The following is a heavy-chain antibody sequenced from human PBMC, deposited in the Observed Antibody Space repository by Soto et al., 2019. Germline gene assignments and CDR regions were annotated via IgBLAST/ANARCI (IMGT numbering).Heavy chain of an antibody. CDR2: IYYSGST. Sequence: SETLSLTCTVSGGSISSSSYYWGWIRQPPGKGLEWIGSIYYSGSTNYNPSLKSRVTISVDTSKNQFSLKLSSVTAADTAVYYCARAWTTDDYWGQGTLVTVSS. CDR1: GGSISSSSYY. D-gene: IGHD4-17*01. J-gene: IGHJ4*02. CDR3: ARAWTTDDY. V-gene: IGHV4-39*07.